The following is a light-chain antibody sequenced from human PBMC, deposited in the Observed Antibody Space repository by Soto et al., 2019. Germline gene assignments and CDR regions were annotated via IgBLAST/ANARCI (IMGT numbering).Light chain of an antibody. CDR3: MQALQTPWA. V-gene: IGKV2-28*01. CDR1: QSLLQTNGYNY. J-gene: IGKJ1*01. Sequence: DIVMTQSPLSLPVTPGEPASISCRSSQSLLQTNGYNYLDWYLQKPGQSPQLLICLGSNRASGVPDRFSGRGSGTDSTLKISRVEAEDVGVYYCMQALQTPWAFGQGTKVEIK. CDR2: LGS.